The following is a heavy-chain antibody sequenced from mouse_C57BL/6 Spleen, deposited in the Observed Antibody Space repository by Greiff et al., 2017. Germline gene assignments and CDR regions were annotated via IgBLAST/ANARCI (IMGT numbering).Heavy chain of an antibody. Sequence: QIQLQQSGAELVKPGASVKLSCKASGYTFTSYWMHWVKQRPGQGLEWIGMIHPNSGSTNYNEKFKSKATLTVDKSSSTAYMQLSSLTSEDSAVXYCARITTVVATGAMDYWGQGTSVTVSS. CDR3: ARITTVVATGAMDY. V-gene: IGHV1-64*01. CDR1: GYTFTSYW. CDR2: IHPNSGST. J-gene: IGHJ4*01. D-gene: IGHD1-1*01.